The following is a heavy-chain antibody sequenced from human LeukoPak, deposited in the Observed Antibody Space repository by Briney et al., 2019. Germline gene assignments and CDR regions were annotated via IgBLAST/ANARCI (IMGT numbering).Heavy chain of an antibody. CDR1: GYTFTSYA. Sequence: GASVKVSCKASGYTFTSYAMHWVRQAPGQRLEWMGWINAGNGNTKYSQKFQGRVTITRDTSASTAYMELSSLRYEDTAVYYCARGSISGVATIELDFDYWGQGTLVTASS. CDR3: ARGSISGVATIELDFDY. V-gene: IGHV1-3*01. CDR2: INAGNGNT. D-gene: IGHD5-12*01. J-gene: IGHJ4*02.